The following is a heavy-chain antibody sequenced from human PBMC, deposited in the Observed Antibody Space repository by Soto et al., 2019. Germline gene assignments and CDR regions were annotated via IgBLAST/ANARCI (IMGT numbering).Heavy chain of an antibody. J-gene: IGHJ1*01. Sequence: QVQLVESGGGVVQPGRSLRLSCAASGFTFSSYGMHWVRQAPGKGLEWVAVISYDESNTYYADSMKGRFTISRDNSKNTLYLQLNSLRPEDTAVYYCARDERATDLQHWGQGTLVTVSS. CDR2: ISYDESNT. V-gene: IGHV3-30*03. D-gene: IGHD1-26*01. CDR3: ARDERATDLQH. CDR1: GFTFSSYG.